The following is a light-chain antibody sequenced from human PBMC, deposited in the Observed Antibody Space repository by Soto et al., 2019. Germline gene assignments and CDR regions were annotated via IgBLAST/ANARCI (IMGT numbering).Light chain of an antibody. J-gene: IGKJ1*01. Sequence: EIVLTQSPGTLSSSPGERATLSCRASQSVSSSYLAWYQQTPGQAPRLLIYGASTRATGVPPTFSGSASGTEFTLTISSLQSEDFTVYYCQQYNKWPLTFGQGTKVDIK. V-gene: IGKV3-15*01. CDR3: QQYNKWPLT. CDR1: QSVSSS. CDR2: GAS.